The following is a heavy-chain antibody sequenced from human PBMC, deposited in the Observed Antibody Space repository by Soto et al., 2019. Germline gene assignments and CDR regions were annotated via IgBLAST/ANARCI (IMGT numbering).Heavy chain of an antibody. CDR1: GGSISSGGYS. CDR2: VYHSGST. D-gene: IGHD4-17*01. J-gene: IGHJ4*02. CDR3: ASTTVTTRRFDY. V-gene: IGHV4-30-2*01. Sequence: SETLSLTCAVSGGSISSGGYSWSWIRQPPGKGLEWIGYVYHSGSTYYNPSLKSRVTISVDRSKNQFSLKLSSVTAADTAVYYCASTTVTTRRFDYWGQGTLVTVSS.